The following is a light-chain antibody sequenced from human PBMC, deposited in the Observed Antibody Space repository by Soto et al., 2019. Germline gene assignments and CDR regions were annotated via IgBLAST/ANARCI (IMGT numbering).Light chain of an antibody. J-gene: IGLJ2*01. Sequence: QSALTQPPSASESPGQSVTISCTGTSSDVGTSNYVSWYQHHPGKAPKVIIYEVNKRPSGVPDRFSGSKSGNKASLTVSRLQAEDEADYYCSSTTGHYNVVFGGGTKLTVL. CDR2: EVN. CDR1: SSDVGTSNY. CDR3: SSTTGHYNVV. V-gene: IGLV2-8*01.